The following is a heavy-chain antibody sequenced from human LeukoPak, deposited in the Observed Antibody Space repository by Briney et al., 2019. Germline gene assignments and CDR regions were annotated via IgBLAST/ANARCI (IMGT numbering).Heavy chain of an antibody. D-gene: IGHD6-19*01. CDR1: GFTFSTYE. CDR2: ISSGGVST. V-gene: IGHV3-64*01. Sequence: PGGSLRLSCAASGFTFSTYEMYWVRQAPGKGLEYVSVISSGGVSTYYANSVKGRFTISRDNSKNTLYLQMGSLRPEDMAVYYCAREDDYTSGWTSFDYWGQGTLVTVSS. CDR3: AREDDYTSGWTSFDY. J-gene: IGHJ4*02.